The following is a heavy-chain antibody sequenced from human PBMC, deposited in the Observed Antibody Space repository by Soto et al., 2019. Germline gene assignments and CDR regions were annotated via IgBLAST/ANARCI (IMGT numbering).Heavy chain of an antibody. CDR3: ARAYSSGWYGDYYYYYGMDV. V-gene: IGHV1-18*01. Sequence: QVQLVQSGAEVKKPGASVKVSCKASGYTFTSYGISWVRQAPGQGLEWMGWISAYNGNTNYAQKLQGRVTMTTDTSTSTAYRELRSLRSDDTAVYYCARAYSSGWYGDYYYYYGMDVWGQGTTVTVSS. CDR1: GYTFTSYG. D-gene: IGHD6-19*01. J-gene: IGHJ6*02. CDR2: ISAYNGNT.